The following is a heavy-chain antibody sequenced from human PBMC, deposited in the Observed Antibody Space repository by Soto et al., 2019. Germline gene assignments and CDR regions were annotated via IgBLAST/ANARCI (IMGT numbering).Heavy chain of an antibody. CDR1: GDRVSSTSAA. CDR2: TYYRSKWYN. CDR3: ARARPYCGGDCFGYYYYYMDV. D-gene: IGHD2-21*01. Sequence: QSQTLSLTCAISGDRVSSTSAAWNWIRQSPSRGLEWLGRTYYRSKWYNDYAVSVKSRITINPDTSKNQFSLQLNSVTPEDTAVYYCARARPYCGGDCFGYYYYYMDVWGKGTTVTVSS. J-gene: IGHJ6*03. V-gene: IGHV6-1*01.